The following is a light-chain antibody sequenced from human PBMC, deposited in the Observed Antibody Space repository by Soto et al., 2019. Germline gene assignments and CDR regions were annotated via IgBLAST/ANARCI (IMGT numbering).Light chain of an antibody. J-gene: IGKJ1*01. CDR1: QSVTSN. Sequence: EIVMPQSPDTLSVSPGERATLSCKASQSVTSNLAWYQQKPGQAPRLLIYDASTRATGLPARFSGSGSGTEFTLTISSLQSEDFAVYYCQQYNDRPRTFGQGTKVEIK. CDR3: QQYNDRPRT. CDR2: DAS. V-gene: IGKV3-15*01.